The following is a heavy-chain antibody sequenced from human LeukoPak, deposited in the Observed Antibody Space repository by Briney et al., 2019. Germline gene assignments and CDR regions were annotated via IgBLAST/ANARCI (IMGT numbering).Heavy chain of an antibody. CDR2: IYHSGST. V-gene: IGHV4-38-2*02. J-gene: IGHJ4*02. CDR1: GYSISSGYY. CDR3: ARADVAGQEEY. Sequence: PSETLSLTCTVSGYSISSGYYWGWIRQPPGKGLEWIGSIYHSGSTYYNPSLKSRVTISVDTSKNQFSLKLSSVTAADTAVYYCARADVAGQEEYWGQGTLVTVPS.